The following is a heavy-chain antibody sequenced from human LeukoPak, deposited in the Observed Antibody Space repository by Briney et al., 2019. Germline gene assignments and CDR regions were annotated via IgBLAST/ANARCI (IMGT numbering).Heavy chain of an antibody. J-gene: IGHJ4*02. CDR2: ITTDGSTT. D-gene: IGHD3-10*01. CDR1: GFTFSNYW. CDR3: ASGERFGEFMKIFEY. Sequence: GSLRLSCAASGFTFSNYWMHWVRQAPGKGLVWVSRITTDGSTTRYADSVKGRFTVSRDNARNTLYLQMNSLRAEDTAVYYCASGERFGEFMKIFEYWGQGTLVTVSS. V-gene: IGHV3-74*01.